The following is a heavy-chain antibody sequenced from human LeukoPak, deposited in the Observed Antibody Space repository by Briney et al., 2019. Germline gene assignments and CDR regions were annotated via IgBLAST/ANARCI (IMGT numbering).Heavy chain of an antibody. CDR2: ISSGSSTI. D-gene: IGHD3/OR15-3a*01. CDR1: GFSFNSHS. V-gene: IGHV3-48*02. J-gene: IGHJ4*02. CDR3: AREQVPLGTGIDY. Sequence: GGSLRLSCAASGFSFNSHSMNWVRQAPGQGLERVSYISSGSSTIYYADSVEGRFTISRDNAKNSLYLQMSSLRDEDTAVYYCAREQVPLGTGIDYWGQGTLVTVSS.